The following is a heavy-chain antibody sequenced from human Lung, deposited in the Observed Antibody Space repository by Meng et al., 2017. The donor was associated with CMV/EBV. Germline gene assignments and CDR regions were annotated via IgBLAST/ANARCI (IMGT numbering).Heavy chain of an antibody. V-gene: IGHV1-18*01. CDR3: ARDLPGGTKGTWLDL. CDR2: ISAYNGNT. D-gene: IGHD1-14*01. Sequence: VRLVQSGAEVEKPGASVKVSCKASGYIFNIYGVRWVRQAAGQGPEWMGWISAYNGNTNYAQNFQGRFTMTTDTSTSTAYMELRSLRSDDTAVYYCARDLPGGTKGTWLDLWGQGTLVTVSS. CDR1: GYIFNIYG. J-gene: IGHJ5*02.